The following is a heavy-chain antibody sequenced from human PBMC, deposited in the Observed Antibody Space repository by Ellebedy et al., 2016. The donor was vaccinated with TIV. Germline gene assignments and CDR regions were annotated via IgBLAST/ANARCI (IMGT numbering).Heavy chain of an antibody. CDR2: IVVGSGNT. J-gene: IGHJ4*02. V-gene: IGHV1-58*01. D-gene: IGHD1-7*01. Sequence: SVKVSXXASGFTFTSSAVQWVRQARGQRLEWIGWIVVGSGNTNYAQKFQERVTITRDMSTSTAYMELSSLRSEDTAVYYCAADKTGTEGWENYWGQGTLVTVSS. CDR1: GFTFTSSA. CDR3: AADKTGTEGWENY.